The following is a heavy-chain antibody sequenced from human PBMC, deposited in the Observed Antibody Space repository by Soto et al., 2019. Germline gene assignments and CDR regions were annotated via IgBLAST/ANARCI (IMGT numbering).Heavy chain of an antibody. CDR2: IYYSWST. D-gene: IGHD3-3*01. J-gene: IGHJ4*02. V-gene: IGHV4-39*01. CDR1: GGSISSSSYY. CDR3: ARRRYYDFWSGYYWEYFDY. Sequence: SETLSLTCTVSGGSISSSSYYWGWIRQPRGKGLEWIGSIYYSWSTYYNPSLKSRVTISVDTSKNQFSLKLSSVTAADTAVYYCARRRYYDFWSGYYWEYFDYWGQGTLVTVSS.